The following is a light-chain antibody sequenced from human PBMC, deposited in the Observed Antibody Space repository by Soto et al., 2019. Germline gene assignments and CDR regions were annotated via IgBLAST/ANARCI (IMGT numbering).Light chain of an antibody. CDR1: QSISAF. CDR3: QQSFGIVWT. Sequence: DIQMTQSPSSLSASIGDRVTITCRAGQSISAFLHWYQQKPGKAPKLLIYTASTLKTGVPSRFSGSGSGTDFTLTISNLQPEDSAIYYCQQSFGIVWTFGQGTKVEIK. V-gene: IGKV1-39*01. CDR2: TAS. J-gene: IGKJ1*01.